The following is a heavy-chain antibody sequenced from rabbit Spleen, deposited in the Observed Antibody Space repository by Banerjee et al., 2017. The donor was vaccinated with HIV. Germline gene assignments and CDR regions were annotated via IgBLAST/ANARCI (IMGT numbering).Heavy chain of an antibody. CDR2: IYTGSSGTT. CDR1: GFSFSSYAY. CDR3: ARDSADFADFGDLDYENL. Sequence: QSLEESGGDLVKPGASLTLTCTASGFSFSSYAYMCWVRQAPGKGLEWIGCIYTGSSGTTYYASWAKGRFTISKASSTTVTLQMTSLTVADTATYFCARDSADFADFGDLDYENLWGPGTLVTVS. J-gene: IGHJ4*01. D-gene: IGHD5-1*01. V-gene: IGHV1S40*01.